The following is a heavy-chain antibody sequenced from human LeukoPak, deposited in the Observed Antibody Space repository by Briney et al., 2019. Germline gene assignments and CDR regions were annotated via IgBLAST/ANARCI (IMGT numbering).Heavy chain of an antibody. V-gene: IGHV3-30*04. CDR3: ARDLRYYDSSGYSAGDY. CDR2: ISYDGSNK. D-gene: IGHD3-22*01. Sequence: PGGSLRLSCAASGFTFSSYAMHWVRQAPGKGLEWVAVISYDGSNKYYADSVKGRFTISRDNSKNTLYLQMNSLRAEDTAVYYCARDLRYYDSSGYSAGDYWGQGTLVTVSS. CDR1: GFTFSSYA. J-gene: IGHJ4*02.